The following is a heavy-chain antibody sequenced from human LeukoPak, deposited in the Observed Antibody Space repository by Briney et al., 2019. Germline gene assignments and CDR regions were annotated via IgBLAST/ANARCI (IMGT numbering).Heavy chain of an antibody. CDR1: GFTFSSYW. Sequence: GGSLRLSCAASGFTFSSYWMSWVRQAPGKGLEWVANIKQDGSEKYYVDSVKGRFTVSRDNAKNSLYLQMNSLRAEDTAVYYCARGGRAYYDFLTGYYSSYFDYWGQGTLVTVSS. V-gene: IGHV3-7*01. CDR2: IKQDGSEK. J-gene: IGHJ4*02. D-gene: IGHD3-9*01. CDR3: ARGGRAYYDFLTGYYSSYFDY.